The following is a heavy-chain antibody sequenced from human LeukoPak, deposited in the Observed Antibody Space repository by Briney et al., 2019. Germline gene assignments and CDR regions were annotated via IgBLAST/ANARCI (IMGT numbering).Heavy chain of an antibody. Sequence: PSETLSLTCTVSGGSISSSSYYWGWIRQPPGKGLEWIGSIYYSGSTYYNPSLKSRVTISVNTSKNQFSLKLSSVTAADTAVYYCARVRYYDSIGYFGYWGQGTLVTVSS. J-gene: IGHJ4*02. CDR3: ARVRYYDSIGYFGY. CDR2: IYYSGST. CDR1: GGSISSSSYY. V-gene: IGHV4-39*07. D-gene: IGHD3-22*01.